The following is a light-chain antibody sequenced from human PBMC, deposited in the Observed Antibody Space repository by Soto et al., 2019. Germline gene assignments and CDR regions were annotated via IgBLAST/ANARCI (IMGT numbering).Light chain of an antibody. CDR1: QSVSSSY. CDR2: DAS. V-gene: IGKV3D-20*01. Sequence: EIVLTQSPAPLALSPGERATLSCGASQSVSSSYLAWYQQKPGLAPRLLIYDASSRATGIPDRFSGSRSRTDFTLPISRLETEDFAVYYCQKYGNSPWTFGQGTRVEIK. J-gene: IGKJ1*01. CDR3: QKYGNSPWT.